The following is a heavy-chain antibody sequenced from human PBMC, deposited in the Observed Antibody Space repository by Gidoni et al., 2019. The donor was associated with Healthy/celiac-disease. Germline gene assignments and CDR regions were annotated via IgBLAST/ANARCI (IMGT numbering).Heavy chain of an antibody. Sequence: EVQLVESGGGVVQPGRSLRSSCAASGLTFDDYAMHWFRQGPGKGLAWVSGISWNSGIIGYADSVKGRFTISRDNAKNSLYLQMNSLRAEDTALYYCAKEMYDSSGYYPLDYWGQGTLVTVSS. D-gene: IGHD3-22*01. CDR2: ISWNSGII. CDR1: GLTFDDYA. CDR3: AKEMYDSSGYYPLDY. J-gene: IGHJ4*02. V-gene: IGHV3-9*01.